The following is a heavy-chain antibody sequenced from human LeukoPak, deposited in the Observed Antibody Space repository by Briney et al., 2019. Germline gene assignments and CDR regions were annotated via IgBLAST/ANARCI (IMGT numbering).Heavy chain of an antibody. CDR1: GFTFSSYG. V-gene: IGHV3-30*02. J-gene: IGHJ4*02. D-gene: IGHD3-16*01. Sequence: GGSLRLSCAASGFTFSSYGMHWVRRAPGKGLEWVAFIRYDGSNKYYADSVKGRFTISRDNSKNTLYLQMNSLRAEDTAVYYCAKDHVGALRPGSLDDWGQGTLVTVSS. CDR2: IRYDGSNK. CDR3: AKDHVGALRPGSLDD.